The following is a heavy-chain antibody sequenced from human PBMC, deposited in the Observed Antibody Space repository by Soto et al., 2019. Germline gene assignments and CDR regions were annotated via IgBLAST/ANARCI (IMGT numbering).Heavy chain of an antibody. CDR2: ISAYNGNT. CDR3: ARAAPHIVVVPAALDY. J-gene: IGHJ4*02. D-gene: IGHD2-2*01. CDR1: GYTFTSYG. V-gene: IGHV1-18*01. Sequence: GASVKVSCKASGYTFTSYGISWVRQAPGQGLEWMGWISAYNGNTNYAQKLQGRVTMTTDTSTSTAYMELRSLRSDDTAVYYCARAAPHIVVVPAALDYWGQGTLVTVSS.